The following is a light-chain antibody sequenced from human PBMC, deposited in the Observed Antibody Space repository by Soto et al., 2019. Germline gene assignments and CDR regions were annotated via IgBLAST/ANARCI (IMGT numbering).Light chain of an antibody. J-gene: IGKJ1*01. V-gene: IGKV1-5*03. CDR3: QQYNSYWT. CDR1: QSISSW. CDR2: KAS. Sequence: DIQMTQSPSTLSASVGDRVTITCRASQSISSWLSWYQHKPVKAPKLLIYKASSLESGVPSRVSGSVSGTEFTLTISSLQPDDFATYYCQQYNSYWTFGQGTRVEIK.